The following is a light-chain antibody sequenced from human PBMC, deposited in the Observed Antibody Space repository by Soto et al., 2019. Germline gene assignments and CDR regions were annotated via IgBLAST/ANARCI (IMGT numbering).Light chain of an antibody. CDR3: QQYGSSPQT. V-gene: IGKV3-20*01. CDR1: QSVSSSY. J-gene: IGKJ1*01. CDR2: GAS. Sequence: EIVLTQSPGTLSLSRGERATLSRRASQSVSSSYLAWYQQKPGQAPRLLIYGASSRATGIPDRFSGSGTGTDFTLTISRLEPEDFAVYYCQQYGSSPQTFGQGT.